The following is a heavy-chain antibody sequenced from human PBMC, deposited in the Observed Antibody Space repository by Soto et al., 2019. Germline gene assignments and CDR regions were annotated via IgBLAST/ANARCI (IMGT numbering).Heavy chain of an antibody. J-gene: IGHJ4*02. CDR2: ISGSGGST. CDR1: GFTFSSYA. Sequence: GGSLRLSCAASGFTFSSYAMSWVRQAPGKGLEWVSAISGSGGSTYYADSVKGRFTISRDNPKNTLYLQMNSLRAEDTAVYYCAKAHRDYGDLLPYDYWGQGTLVTVSS. D-gene: IGHD4-17*01. V-gene: IGHV3-23*01. CDR3: AKAHRDYGDLLPYDY.